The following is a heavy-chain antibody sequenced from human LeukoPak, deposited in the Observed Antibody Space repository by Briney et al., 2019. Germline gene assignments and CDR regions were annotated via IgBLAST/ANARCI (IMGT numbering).Heavy chain of an antibody. J-gene: IGHJ3*02. V-gene: IGHV4-59*01. D-gene: IGHD2-15*01. CDR2: IYYSGST. CDR3: ARALIGGSGLSSDAFDI. Sequence: PSETLSLTCTVSGGSISSYYWSWIRQPPGKGLEWIGYIYYSGSTNYNPSLKSRVTISVDTSKNQFSLKLSPVTAADTAVYYCARALIGGSGLSSDAFDIWGQGTMVTVSS. CDR1: GGSISSYY.